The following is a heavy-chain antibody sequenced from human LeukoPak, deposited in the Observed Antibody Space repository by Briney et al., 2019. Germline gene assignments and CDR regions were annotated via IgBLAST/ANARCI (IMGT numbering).Heavy chain of an antibody. CDR3: ARERLVATGWFDP. CDR1: GFTFSTYS. V-gene: IGHV3-21*01. J-gene: IGHJ5*02. CDR2: TSSDSSYI. Sequence: GGSLRLSCAASGFTFSTYSMNWVRQAPGKGLEWVSSTSSDSSYIYYADSVKGRFTISRDNAKNSLYLQMNSLRAEDTAVYYCARERLVATGWFDPWGQGTLVTVSS. D-gene: IGHD5-12*01.